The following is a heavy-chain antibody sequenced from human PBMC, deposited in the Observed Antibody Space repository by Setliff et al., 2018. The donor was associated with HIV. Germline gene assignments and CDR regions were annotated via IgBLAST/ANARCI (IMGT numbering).Heavy chain of an antibody. CDR3: ARSGVFSTDWFDP. D-gene: IGHD3-9*01. V-gene: IGHV4-4*08. Sequence: PLETLSLTCTVSGGSISTHYWNWIRQPPGKGLEWIGYIYNSGSTNYNPSLKSRVTISVDTSKNQFSLKLSSVIAADTAVYYCARSGVFSTDWFDPWGQGTLVTSPQ. J-gene: IGHJ5*02. CDR1: GGSISTHY. CDR2: IYNSGST.